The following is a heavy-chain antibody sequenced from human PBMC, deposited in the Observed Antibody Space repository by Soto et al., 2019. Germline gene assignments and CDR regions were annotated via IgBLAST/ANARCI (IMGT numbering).Heavy chain of an antibody. V-gene: IGHV1-2*02. CDR3: ARRSSIWLNEIKFAP. CDR2: IETSSGDT. D-gene: IGHD2-2*01. J-gene: IGHJ5*02. Sequence: QVQLVQSGAEVKKTGASRRVSCRGARYTFTSYNRYWERQAPGQGLAWMGWIETSSGDTTYAQKFQGRVTLTRDTSVNIAYMELNNLRSVDTAGYYCARRSSIWLNEIKFAPLGPRTLVTVSS. CDR1: RYTFTSYN.